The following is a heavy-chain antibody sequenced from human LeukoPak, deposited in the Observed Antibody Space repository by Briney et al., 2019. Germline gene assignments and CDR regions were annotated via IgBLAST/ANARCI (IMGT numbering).Heavy chain of an antibody. V-gene: IGHV3-7*01. CDR1: GFPFNAYW. CDR2: IRQDGDTK. J-gene: IGHJ4*02. Sequence: PGGSLRLSCAASGFPFNAYWMTWVRQAPGKGLEWVANIRQDGDTKYYVDSVKGRFTISRDNSKNTLYLQMNSLRAEDTAVYYCARDLGYCSSTSCAYYFDYWGQGTLVTVSS. D-gene: IGHD2-2*01. CDR3: ARDLGYCSSTSCAYYFDY.